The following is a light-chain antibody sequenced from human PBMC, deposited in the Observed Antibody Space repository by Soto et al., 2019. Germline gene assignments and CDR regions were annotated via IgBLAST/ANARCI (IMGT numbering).Light chain of an antibody. V-gene: IGKV1-39*01. J-gene: IGKJ1*01. CDR1: QSITGY. CDR3: QQSFIAPWT. Sequence: DIQMTQSPSSLSASVGDRVTITCRASQSITGYLNWYQQKPGKVPKLLIYAASTLQSGVPSRFSGSGSGTDFTLTLSRLQAEDSATYYCQQSFIAPWTFGQGTKVEIK. CDR2: AAS.